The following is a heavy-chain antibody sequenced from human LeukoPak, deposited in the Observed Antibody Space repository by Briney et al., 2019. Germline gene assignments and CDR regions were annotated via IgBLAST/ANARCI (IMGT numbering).Heavy chain of an antibody. CDR3: ATRTEYYYDSSGYYFDY. D-gene: IGHD3-22*01. CDR1: GYTLTELS. V-gene: IGHV1-24*01. CDR2: FDPEDGET. J-gene: IGHJ4*02. Sequence: ASVKVSCNVSGYTLTELSMHWVRQAPGKGLEWMGGFDPEDGETIYAQKFQGRVTMTEDTSTDTAYMELSSLRSEDTAVYYCATRTEYYYDSSGYYFDYWGQGTLVTVSS.